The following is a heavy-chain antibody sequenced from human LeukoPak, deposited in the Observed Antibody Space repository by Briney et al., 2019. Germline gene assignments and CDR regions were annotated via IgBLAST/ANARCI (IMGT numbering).Heavy chain of an antibody. CDR1: GFTFSSYA. J-gene: IGHJ4*02. V-gene: IGHV3-23*01. Sequence: GGSLRLSCAASGFTFSSYAVSWVRQAPGKGLEWVSAIGGTDGTTFYADSVRGRFSISRDNSKSTLFLNMHSLRAEDTALYYCTKRVDGSGTYYIDYWGQGTLVTVSS. D-gene: IGHD3-10*01. CDR3: TKRVDGSGTYYIDY. CDR2: IGGTDGTT.